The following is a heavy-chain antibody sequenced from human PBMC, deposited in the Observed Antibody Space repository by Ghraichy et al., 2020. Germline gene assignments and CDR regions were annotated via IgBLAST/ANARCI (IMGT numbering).Heavy chain of an antibody. CDR3: ARALPLIVVVPARAWFDP. CDR1: GGSFSGYY. V-gene: IGHV4-34*01. J-gene: IGHJ5*02. Sequence: SETLSLTCAVYGGSFSGYYWSWIRQPPGKGLEWIGEINHSGSTNYNPSLKSRVTISVDTSKNQFSLKLSSVTAADTAVYYCARALPLIVVVPARAWFDPWGQGTLVTVSS. D-gene: IGHD2-2*01. CDR2: INHSGST.